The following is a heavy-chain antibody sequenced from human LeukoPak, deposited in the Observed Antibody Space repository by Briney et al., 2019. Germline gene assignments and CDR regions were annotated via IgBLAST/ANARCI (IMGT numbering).Heavy chain of an antibody. D-gene: IGHD3-22*01. CDR3: ARDLEYYDSSLCLGY. Sequence: ASVKVSCKASGYTFTGYYMHWVRQAPGQGLEWMGWINPNSGGTNYAQKFQGRVTVTRDTSISTAYMELSRLRSDDTAAYYCARDLEYYDSSLCLGYWGQGTLVTVSS. V-gene: IGHV1-2*02. J-gene: IGHJ4*02. CDR1: GYTFTGYY. CDR2: INPNSGGT.